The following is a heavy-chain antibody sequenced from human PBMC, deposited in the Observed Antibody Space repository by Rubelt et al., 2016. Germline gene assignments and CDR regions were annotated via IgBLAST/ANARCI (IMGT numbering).Heavy chain of an antibody. Sequence: LEWVANIKQDGSEKNYVDSVKGRFTISRDNAKRSLFLQMNSLRAEDTAVYYCAREGTRRYGMDVWGQGTTVTVSS. D-gene: IGHD1-7*01. J-gene: IGHJ6*02. CDR2: IKQDGSEK. V-gene: IGHV3-7*04. CDR3: AREGTRRYGMDV.